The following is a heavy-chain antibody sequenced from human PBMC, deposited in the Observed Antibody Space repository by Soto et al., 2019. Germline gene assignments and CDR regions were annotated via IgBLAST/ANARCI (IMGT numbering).Heavy chain of an antibody. D-gene: IGHD4-4*01. CDR1: GFTFSNYA. CDR2: ISYDGSNK. CDR3: AKTRTSATTVPPDY. V-gene: IGHV3-30*18. Sequence: VQLLESGGGLVQPGGSLRLSCAVSGFTFSNYAMNWVRQAPGKGLEWVAVISYDGSNKYYADSVKGRFTISRDNSKNTLYLQMNSLRAEDTAVYYCAKTRTSATTVPPDYWGQGTLVTVSS. J-gene: IGHJ4*02.